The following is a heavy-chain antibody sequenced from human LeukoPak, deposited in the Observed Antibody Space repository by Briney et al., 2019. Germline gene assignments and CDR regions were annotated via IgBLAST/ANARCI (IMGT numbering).Heavy chain of an antibody. J-gene: IGHJ4*02. V-gene: IGHV3-21*01. CDR2: IGSTSHFR. Sequence: PGGSLRLSCAASGFTFSNYSMNWVRQAPGKGLEWVSSIGSTSHFRYYADSLEGRVTISRDNAKNSLYLQMSSLRVEDTAVYYCARSCDGDCYSDYWGQGTLVTVSS. CDR1: GFTFSNYS. CDR3: ARSCDGDCYSDY. D-gene: IGHD2-21*02.